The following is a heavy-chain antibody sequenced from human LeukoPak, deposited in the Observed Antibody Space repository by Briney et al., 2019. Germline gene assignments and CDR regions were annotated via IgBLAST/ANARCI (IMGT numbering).Heavy chain of an antibody. CDR1: GFTFSNAW. Sequence: PGGSLRLSCAASGFTFSNAWMSWVRQAPGKGLEWVGCIKSKTDGGTTDYAAPVKGRFTISGDDSKNTLYLQMNSLKTEDTAVYYCTTNTYFTWGQGTLVTVSS. J-gene: IGHJ5*02. V-gene: IGHV3-15*01. CDR3: TTNTYFT. D-gene: IGHD3-9*01. CDR2: IKSKTDGGTT.